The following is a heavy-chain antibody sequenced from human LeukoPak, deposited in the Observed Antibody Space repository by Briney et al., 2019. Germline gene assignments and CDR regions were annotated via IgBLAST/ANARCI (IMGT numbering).Heavy chain of an antibody. V-gene: IGHV4-59*11. Sequence: PSETLSLTCTVSGASISSHYWTWIREPPGKGLERIGNIFYSGSTNYNPSLKSRVTMSVDRSKNQFSLKLRSVTAADTAVYYCARGTRSSGLYYWGQGALVTVSS. J-gene: IGHJ4*02. CDR3: ARGTRSSGLYY. CDR2: IFYSGST. D-gene: IGHD3-10*01. CDR1: GASISSHY.